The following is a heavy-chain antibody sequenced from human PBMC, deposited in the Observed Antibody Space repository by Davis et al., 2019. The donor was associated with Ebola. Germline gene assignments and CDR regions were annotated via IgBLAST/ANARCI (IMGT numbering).Heavy chain of an antibody. D-gene: IGHD2-15*01. CDR2: INSDGSST. J-gene: IGHJ4*02. CDR1: GFTFSGYW. CDR3: ARLWVAATPFDY. Sequence: GESLKISCVASGFTFSGYWMHWVRQAPGKGLVWVSRINSDGSSTTYADSVKGRFTISRDNAKNTLYLQMNSLRAEDTAVYYCARLWVAATPFDYWGQGTLVTVSS. V-gene: IGHV3-74*01.